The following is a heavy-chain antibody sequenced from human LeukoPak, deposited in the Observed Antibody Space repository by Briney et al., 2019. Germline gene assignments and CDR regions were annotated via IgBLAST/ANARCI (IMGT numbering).Heavy chain of an antibody. D-gene: IGHD2-2*01. CDR2: IKQDGSEK. CDR3: ARGFTVEPAPNY. V-gene: IGHV3-7*01. J-gene: IGHJ4*02. CDR1: GFAFTTCA. Sequence: GSLRLSCVASGFAFTTCAINWVRQAPGKGLEWVANIKQDGSEKYYVDSVKGRFTISRDNAKNSLYLQMNSLRAEDTAVYYCARGFTVEPAPNYWGQGTLVTVSS.